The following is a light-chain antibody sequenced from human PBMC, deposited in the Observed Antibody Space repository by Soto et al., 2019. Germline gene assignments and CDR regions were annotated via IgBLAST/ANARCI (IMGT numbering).Light chain of an antibody. Sequence: DIQMTQSPSSLSPSVGDRVTITCRTSQAISDYLNWYQHKPGKAPKLLISAASSLQSGVPSRFSGSGSGTDFTLTISSLQPEDFATYYCQQSYSTLTFGPGTRWIS. J-gene: IGKJ3*01. CDR3: QQSYSTLT. CDR2: AAS. V-gene: IGKV1-39*01. CDR1: QAISDY.